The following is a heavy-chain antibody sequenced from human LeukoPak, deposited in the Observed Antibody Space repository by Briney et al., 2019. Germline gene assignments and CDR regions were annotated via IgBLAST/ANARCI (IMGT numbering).Heavy chain of an antibody. J-gene: IGHJ6*02. CDR3: ARDRHYSSSWIYYYYGMDV. Sequence: PGGSLRLSCAASEFTFSSYAMHWVRQAPGKGLEWVAVISYDGSNKYYADSVKGRFTISRDNSKNTLYLQMNSLRAEDTAVYYCARDRHYSSSWIYYYYGMDVWGQGTTVTVSS. CDR1: EFTFSSYA. CDR2: ISYDGSNK. D-gene: IGHD6-13*01. V-gene: IGHV3-30*04.